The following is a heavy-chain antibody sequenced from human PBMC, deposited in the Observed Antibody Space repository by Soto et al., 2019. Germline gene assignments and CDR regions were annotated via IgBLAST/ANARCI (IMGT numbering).Heavy chain of an antibody. V-gene: IGHV3-21*01. CDR2: ISSSSSYI. CDR3: ARDPAVEFFGVVMDF. CDR1: GFTFSSYS. J-gene: IGHJ6*02. Sequence: AGGSLRLSCAASGFTFSSYSLHWVRQAPGKGLAWVSSISSSSSYIYYADSVKGRFTISRDNAKNSLYLQMNSLRAEDTAVYYCARDPAVEFFGVVMDFWGQGTTVTVSS. D-gene: IGHD3-3*01.